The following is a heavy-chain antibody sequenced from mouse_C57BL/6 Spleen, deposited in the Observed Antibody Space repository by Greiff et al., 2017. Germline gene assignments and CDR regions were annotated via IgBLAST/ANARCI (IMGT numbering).Heavy chain of an antibody. CDR2: IYPRSGNT. J-gene: IGHJ4*01. D-gene: IGHD1-1*01. Sequence: QVQLQQSGAELARPGASVKLSCKASGYTFTSYGISWVKQRTGQGLECICEIYPRSGNTYYNEKFQGKATLTADKSSSTAYMEFRSLTSEDSAVYFCARKELITTVKGYYAMDYWGQGTSVTVSS. CDR3: ARKELITTVKGYYAMDY. CDR1: GYTFTSYG. V-gene: IGHV1-81*01.